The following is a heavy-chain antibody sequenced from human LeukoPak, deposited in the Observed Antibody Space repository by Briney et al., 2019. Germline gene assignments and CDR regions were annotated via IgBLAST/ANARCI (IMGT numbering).Heavy chain of an antibody. CDR1: GGSFSGYY. CDR2: INHSGST. D-gene: IGHD2-21*02. V-gene: IGHV4-34*01. Sequence: PSETLSLTCAVYGGSFSGYYWSWIRQPPGKGLEWIGEINHSGSTNYNPSLKSRVTMSVDTSKNQFSLKLSSVTAADTAVYYCARDRADCGGDCSYYYYYGMDVWGQGTTVTVSS. J-gene: IGHJ6*02. CDR3: ARDRADCGGDCSYYYYYGMDV.